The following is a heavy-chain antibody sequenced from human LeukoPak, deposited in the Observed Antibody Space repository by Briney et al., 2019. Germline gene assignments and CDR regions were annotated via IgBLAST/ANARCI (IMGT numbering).Heavy chain of an antibody. CDR2: IYYSGST. J-gene: IGHJ2*01. Sequence: SETLSLTCTASGVFISSYYRSWIRQPPGKGLEWIAYIYYSGSTSYNPSLKSRVTMSADTSKNQFSLRLSSVTAADTAVYYCARRGAYSGNDLAWYFDLWGRGTLVTVSS. D-gene: IGHD5-12*01. CDR3: ARRGAYSGNDLAWYFDL. V-gene: IGHV4-59*08. CDR1: GVFISSYY.